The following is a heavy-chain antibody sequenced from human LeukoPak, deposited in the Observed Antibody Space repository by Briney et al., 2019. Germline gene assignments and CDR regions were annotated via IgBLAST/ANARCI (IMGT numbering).Heavy chain of an antibody. J-gene: IGHJ4*02. CDR3: ARVYYYDSSGYPTFDY. V-gene: IGHV4-34*01. D-gene: IGHD3-22*01. CDR1: GGSFSGYY. CDR2: INHSGST. Sequence: SETLSLTCAVYGGSFSGYYWSWIRQPPGKELEWIGEINHSGSTNYNPSLKSRVTISVDTSKNQFSLKLSSVTAADTAVYYCARVYYYDSSGYPTFDYRGQGTLVTVSS.